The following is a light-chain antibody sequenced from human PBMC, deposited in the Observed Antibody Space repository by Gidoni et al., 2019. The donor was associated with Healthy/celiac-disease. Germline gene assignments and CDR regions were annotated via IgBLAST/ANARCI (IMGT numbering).Light chain of an antibody. CDR3: QQRSNWPLT. J-gene: IGKJ4*01. CDR1: QSVSSY. CDR2: DAS. V-gene: IGKV3-11*01. Sequence: EMVLSQSPATLSLSPGDRATVAGRASQSVSSYLTWYQQKPGQAPRLIIHDASNMATGIPARFSGSGSGTDFTLTIISLEPEDFAVYYCQQRSNWPLTFGGGTKVEIK.